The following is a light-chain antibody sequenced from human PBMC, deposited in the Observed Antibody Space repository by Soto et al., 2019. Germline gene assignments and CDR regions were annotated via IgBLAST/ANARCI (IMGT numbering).Light chain of an antibody. CDR2: GAS. V-gene: IGKV3-20*01. CDR1: QSVSSRY. J-gene: IGKJ4*01. CDR3: QQYGSSPPRLT. Sequence: EIVLTQSPGTLSLYPGATATLSCTASQSVSSRYLAWYQQKPGQAPRLLLYGASSRDTGIPDRFSGSGSGTDFTLTISRLEPEDFAGYYCQQYGSSPPRLTFGGGTKVEIK.